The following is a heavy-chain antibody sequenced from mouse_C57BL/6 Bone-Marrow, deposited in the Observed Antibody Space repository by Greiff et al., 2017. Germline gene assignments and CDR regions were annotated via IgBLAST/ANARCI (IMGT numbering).Heavy chain of an antibody. J-gene: IGHJ3*01. Sequence: EVKLVESGGGLVKPGGSLKLSCAASGFTFSSYAMSWVRQTPEKRLEWVATISDGGSYTYYPDNVKGRFTITRDNAKNNLYLQMSHLKSEDTAMYYCARDKGYDYDGVAYWDRGTRVTVSA. CDR1: GFTFSSYA. D-gene: IGHD2-4*01. CDR3: ARDKGYDYDGVAY. V-gene: IGHV5-4*01. CDR2: ISDGGSYT.